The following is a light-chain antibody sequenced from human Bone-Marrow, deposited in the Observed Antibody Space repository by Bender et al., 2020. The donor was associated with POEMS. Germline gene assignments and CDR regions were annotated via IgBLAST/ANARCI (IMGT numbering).Light chain of an antibody. J-gene: IGLJ2*01. V-gene: IGLV2-14*01. CDR3: SSYTAADTLV. CDR1: TSDVGRFNF. CDR2: EVY. Sequence: QSALTQPAFVSGSPGQSITISCTGTTSDVGRFNFVSWYQHHPGKAPQLIIYEVYVRPLGVSNRFSGSKSGNTASLSISGLQNDDEADYYCSSYTAADTLVFGGGTKLTVL.